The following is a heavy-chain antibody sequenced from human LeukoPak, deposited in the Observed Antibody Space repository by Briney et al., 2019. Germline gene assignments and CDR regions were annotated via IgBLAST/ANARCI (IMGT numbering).Heavy chain of an antibody. V-gene: IGHV3-30*03. CDR2: ITYDGSTR. D-gene: IGHD3-10*02. Sequence: PGGSLRLSCVGSGFTFNSYGMHWVRQAPGKGLQWVAAITYDGSTRYHADSVKGRFTISRDNSKNTLYLQMNSLRVEDTAIYYCTRGMLRQPPDYWGQGMLVTVSS. CDR1: GFTFNSYG. CDR3: TRGMLRQPPDY. J-gene: IGHJ4*02.